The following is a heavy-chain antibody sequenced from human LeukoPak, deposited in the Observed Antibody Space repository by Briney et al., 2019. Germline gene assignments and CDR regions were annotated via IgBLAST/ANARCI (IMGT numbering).Heavy chain of an antibody. D-gene: IGHD3-22*01. CDR2: IYYSGST. Sequence: SETLSLTCTVSGGSISSYYWSWIRQPPGKGLEWIGYIYYSGSTNYNPSLKSRVTISVDTSKNQFSLKLSSVTAADTAVYYCARVPMIVVPSAFDIWGQGTVVTVSS. CDR3: ARVPMIVVPSAFDI. V-gene: IGHV4-59*01. J-gene: IGHJ3*02. CDR1: GGSISSYY.